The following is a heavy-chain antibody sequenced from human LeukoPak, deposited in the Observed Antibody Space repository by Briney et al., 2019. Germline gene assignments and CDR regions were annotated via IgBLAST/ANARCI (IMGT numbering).Heavy chain of an antibody. J-gene: IGHJ4*02. CDR2: IYYSGST. D-gene: IGHD2-2*01. CDR1: GGSISSSSYY. Sequence: SETLSLTCTVSGGSISSSSYYWGWIRQPPGKGLEWIGSIYYSGSTYYNPSLKSRVTISVDTSKNQFSLKLSSVTAADTAVYYCARGFDCSSTSCYYDIPQYYFDYWGQGTLVTVSS. V-gene: IGHV4-39*01. CDR3: ARGFDCSSTSCYYDIPQYYFDY.